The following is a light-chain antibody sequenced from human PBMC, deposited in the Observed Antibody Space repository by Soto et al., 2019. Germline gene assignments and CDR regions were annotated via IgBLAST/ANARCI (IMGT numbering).Light chain of an antibody. CDR1: QDIRTY. CDR2: GAS. V-gene: IGKV1-39*01. J-gene: IGKJ4*01. CDR3: QQSYRTPLT. Sequence: DIQMTQSPSSLSASVGDRFTMTCRASQDIRTYVNWYQQKPGKAPKVLIYGASILQSGVPSRFSGSGAGAGFTLTITSLQPEDFATYYCQQSYRTPLTFGGGTKVDIK.